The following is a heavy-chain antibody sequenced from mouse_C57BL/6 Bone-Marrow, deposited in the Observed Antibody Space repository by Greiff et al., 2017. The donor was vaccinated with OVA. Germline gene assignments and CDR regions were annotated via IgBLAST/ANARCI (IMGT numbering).Heavy chain of an antibody. J-gene: IGHJ2*01. Sequence: VQLQQSGAELVRPGTSVKVSCKASGYAFTNYLIEWVKQRPGQGLEWIGVINPGSGGTNYNEKFKGKATLTADKSSSTAYMQLSSLTSEDSAVYFCARGAYDYDGFYYWGQGTTLTVSS. D-gene: IGHD2-4*01. CDR2: INPGSGGT. V-gene: IGHV1-54*01. CDR3: ARGAYDYDGFYY. CDR1: GYAFTNYL.